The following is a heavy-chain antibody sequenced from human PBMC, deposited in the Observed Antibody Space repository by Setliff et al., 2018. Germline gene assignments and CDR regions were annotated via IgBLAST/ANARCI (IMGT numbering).Heavy chain of an antibody. Sequence: SETLSLTCTVSGGSISNYYWSWIRQPAGKGLEWIGRIYTSGSTNYNPSLKSRVTMSVDXSKNQFSLKLSSVTAADTAVYYCARKGISALSGAFDMWGQGTMVTVSS. CDR1: GGSISNYY. CDR3: ARKGISALSGAFDM. CDR2: IYTSGST. D-gene: IGHD1-26*01. J-gene: IGHJ3*02. V-gene: IGHV4-4*07.